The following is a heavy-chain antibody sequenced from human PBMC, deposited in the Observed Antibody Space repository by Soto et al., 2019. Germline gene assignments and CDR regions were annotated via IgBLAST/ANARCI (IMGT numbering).Heavy chain of an antibody. CDR2: LSAYNGNT. CDR1: GYTFTSYA. J-gene: IGHJ4*02. CDR3: ATVVGAVPY. D-gene: IGHD1-26*01. Sequence: QIHLVQSGAEVKEPGASVKVSCKASGYTFTSYAISWVRQAPGQGLEWMGWLSAYNGNTNYAQNLQGRVTVTTDTSTDTAYMEVRSLRSDDTAVYYCATVVGAVPYWGQGTLVTVSS. V-gene: IGHV1-18*01.